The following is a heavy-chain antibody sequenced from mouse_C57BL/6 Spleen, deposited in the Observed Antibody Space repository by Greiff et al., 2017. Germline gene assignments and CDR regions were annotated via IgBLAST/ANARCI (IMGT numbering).Heavy chain of an antibody. Sequence: QVQLQQPGAELVKPGASVKLSCKASGYTFTSYWMQWVKQRPGQGLEWIGEIDPSDSYTNYNQKFKGKATLTVDTSSSTAYMQLSSLTSEDSAVYYCARRGLAYYSNFYAMDYWGQGTSGTVSS. J-gene: IGHJ4*01. CDR1: GYTFTSYW. CDR3: ARRGLAYYSNFYAMDY. CDR2: IDPSDSYT. D-gene: IGHD2-5*01. V-gene: IGHV1-50*01.